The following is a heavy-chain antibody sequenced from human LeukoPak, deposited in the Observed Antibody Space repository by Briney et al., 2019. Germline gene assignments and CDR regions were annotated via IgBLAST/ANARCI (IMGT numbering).Heavy chain of an antibody. V-gene: IGHV1-18*01. CDR1: GGTFSSYA. CDR2: ISAYNGNT. J-gene: IGHJ3*02. D-gene: IGHD6-6*01. CDR3: ARGTYSSSSRGAFDI. Sequence: ASVKVSCKASGGTFSSYAISWVRQAPGQGLEWMGWISAYNGNTNYAQKLQGRVTTTTDTSTSTAYMELRSLRSDDTAVYYCARGTYSSSSRGAFDIWGQGTMVTVSS.